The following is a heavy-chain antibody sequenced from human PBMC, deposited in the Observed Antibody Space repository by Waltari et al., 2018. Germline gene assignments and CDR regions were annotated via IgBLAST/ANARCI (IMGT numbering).Heavy chain of an antibody. D-gene: IGHD2-15*01. Sequence: EVQLVESGGDAVQTGGCLRLACAASGFTFSNFWMSWVRQAPGKGLQWVASIKPDGSGKYYVESVKGRFTISRDNAKNSLNLQMDSLRVEDTAVYFCARDVLWGQGTRVTVSP. CDR3: ARDVL. CDR2: IKPDGSGK. V-gene: IGHV3-7*01. CDR1: GFTFSNFW. J-gene: IGHJ4*02.